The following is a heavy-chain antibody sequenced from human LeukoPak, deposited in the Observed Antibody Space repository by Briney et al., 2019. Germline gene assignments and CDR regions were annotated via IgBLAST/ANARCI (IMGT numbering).Heavy chain of an antibody. D-gene: IGHD3-16*01. CDR1: GGSISSGGYY. CDR3: ARDSLGGGRASA. J-gene: IGHJ5*02. V-gene: IGHV4-30-2*01. Sequence: SETLSLTCTVSGGSISSGGYYWGWIRQPPGKGLEWIGYIYHSGSTYYNPSLKSRVTISVDRSKNQFSLKLSSVTAADTAVYYCARDSLGGGRASAWGQGTLVTVSS. CDR2: IYHSGST.